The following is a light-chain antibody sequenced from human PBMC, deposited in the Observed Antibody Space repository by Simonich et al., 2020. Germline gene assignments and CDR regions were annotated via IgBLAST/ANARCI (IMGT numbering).Light chain of an antibody. CDR3: QQYNSYPYT. V-gene: IGKV4-1*01. J-gene: IGKJ2*01. Sequence: TINCKSSQSVLYSSNNKNYLACYQQKLRQPPKLLIYWASTRESGVPDRFSGCGSWTDFTLTISSLQPDDFATYYCQQYNSYPYTFGLGTKLEIK. CDR2: WAS. CDR1: QSVLYSSNNKNY.